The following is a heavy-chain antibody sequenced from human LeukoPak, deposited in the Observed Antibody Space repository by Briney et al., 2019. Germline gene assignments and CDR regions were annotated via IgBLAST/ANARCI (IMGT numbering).Heavy chain of an antibody. CDR1: GFTFDDHG. J-gene: IGHJ6*02. D-gene: IGHD2-21*02. CDR3: ARVLAYCGGDCYYSYGMDV. Sequence: RSGGSLRLSCAPSGFTFDDHGLSWVRQAPGKGLEWVSSISSSSSYIFYADSLKGRFTISRDNAKNSLYLQMNSLRAEDTAVYYCARVLAYCGGDCYYSYGMDVWGQGTTVTVSS. V-gene: IGHV3-21*01. CDR2: ISSSSSYI.